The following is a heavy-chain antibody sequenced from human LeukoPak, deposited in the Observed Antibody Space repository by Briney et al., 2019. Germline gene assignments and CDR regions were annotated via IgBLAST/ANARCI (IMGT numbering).Heavy chain of an antibody. D-gene: IGHD4-17*01. J-gene: IGHJ4*02. CDR3: AGDNIENGDLDYLDS. CDR2: ISGSGNSI. V-gene: IGHV3-48*03. Sequence: GGSLRLSCVASGFIFYSYEMNWVRQAPGKGLEWVAYISGSGNSIYYADSLKGRFTISRDNAKNSLYLHMSSLRAEDTAVYYCAGDNIENGDLDYLDSWGQGTLVTVSS. CDR1: GFIFYSYE.